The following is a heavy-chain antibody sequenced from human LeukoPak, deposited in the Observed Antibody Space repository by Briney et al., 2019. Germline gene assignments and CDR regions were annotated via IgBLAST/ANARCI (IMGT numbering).Heavy chain of an antibody. CDR1: GGTFSSYA. V-gene: IGHV1-69*04. J-gene: IGHJ5*02. D-gene: IGHD6-13*01. Sequence: ASVKVSCKASGGTFSSYAISWVRQAPGQGLEWTGRIIPIFGIANYAQKFQGRVTITADKSTSTAYMELSSLRSEDTAVYYCARDPNIAAAGTNWFDPWGQGTLVTVSS. CDR2: IIPIFGIA. CDR3: ARDPNIAAAGTNWFDP.